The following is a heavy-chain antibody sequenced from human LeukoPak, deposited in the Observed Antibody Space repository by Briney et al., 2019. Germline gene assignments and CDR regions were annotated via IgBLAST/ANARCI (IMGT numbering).Heavy chain of an antibody. D-gene: IGHD5-12*01. V-gene: IGHV1-2*02. CDR3: ASPLNSGYDFYGMDV. Sequence: ASVKVSCKASGYTFTGYYMHWVRQAPGQGLEWMGWINPNSGGTNYAQKFQGRVTMTRDTSISTAYMELSRLRSDDTAVYYCASPLNSGYDFYGMDVWGQGTTVTVSS. CDR2: INPNSGGT. CDR1: GYTFTGYY. J-gene: IGHJ6*02.